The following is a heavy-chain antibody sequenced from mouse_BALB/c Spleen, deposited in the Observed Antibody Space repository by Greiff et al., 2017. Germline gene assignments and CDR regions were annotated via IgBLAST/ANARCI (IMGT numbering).Heavy chain of an antibody. Sequence: QVQLQQPGAELVKPGASVKLSCKASGYTFTSYWMHWVKQRPGQGLEWIGEINPSNGRTNYNEKFKSKATLTVDKSSSTAYMQLSSLTSEDSAVYDCARYSGSRGWFADWGQGTLVTVSA. CDR3: ARYSGSRGWFAD. CDR1: GYTFTSYW. CDR2: INPSNGRT. D-gene: IGHD1-3*01. J-gene: IGHJ3*01. V-gene: IGHV1S81*02.